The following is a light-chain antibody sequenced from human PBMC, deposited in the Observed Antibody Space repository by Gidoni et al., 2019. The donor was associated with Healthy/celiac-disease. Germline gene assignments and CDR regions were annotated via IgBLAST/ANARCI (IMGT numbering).Light chain of an antibody. V-gene: IGKV3-11*01. CDR1: QSVSSY. Sequence: EIVLTQSPATLSLSPGERATLSCRASQSVSSYLAWHQQKPGQAPRLLIYDASNRATGIPARFSGSGSGTDFTLTISSLEPEDFAVYYCQQRSNFGPGTKVDIK. CDR2: DAS. CDR3: QQRSN. J-gene: IGKJ3*01.